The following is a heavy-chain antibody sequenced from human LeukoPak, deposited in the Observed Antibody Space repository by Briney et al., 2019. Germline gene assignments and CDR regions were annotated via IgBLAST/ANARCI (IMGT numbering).Heavy chain of an antibody. CDR2: INTNTGNP. D-gene: IGHD1-26*01. CDR3: ANQGREWELHN. J-gene: IGHJ4*02. CDR1: GYTFTTYA. Sequence: ASVKVSCKASGYTFTTYAMNWVRQAPGQGLEWMGWINTNTGNPTYAQGFTGRFVFSLDTSVSTAYLQISSLKAEDTAVYYCANQGREWELHNWGQGTLVTVSS. V-gene: IGHV7-4-1*02.